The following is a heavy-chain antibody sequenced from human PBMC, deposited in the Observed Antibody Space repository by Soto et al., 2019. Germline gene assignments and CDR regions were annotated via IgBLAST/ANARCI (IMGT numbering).Heavy chain of an antibody. D-gene: IGHD1-1*01. CDR3: ARVRRYHWYFDL. V-gene: IGHV3-21*01. CDR2: ISSSSSYI. J-gene: IGHJ2*01. Sequence: EVQLVESGGGLVKPGGSLRLSCAASGFTFSSYSMNWVRQAPGKGLEWVSSISSSSSYIYYADSVKGRFTISRDNAKNSLYLQMNSLRAEDTAVYYCARVRRYHWYFDLWGRGTLVTVSS. CDR1: GFTFSSYS.